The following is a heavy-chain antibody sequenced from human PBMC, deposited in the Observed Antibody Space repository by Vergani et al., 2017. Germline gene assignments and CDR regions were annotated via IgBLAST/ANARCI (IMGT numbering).Heavy chain of an antibody. D-gene: IGHD3-22*01. CDR3: AIMGGYDEGDAFRIGYFDS. CDR2: NYSTGST. V-gene: IGHV4-31*03. Sequence: QVQLQESGPGLVKPSQTLSLTCSVSGDSISSGVYYWNWIRQHPGKGLEWIGYNYSTGSTHHNPSLRRRINMSVDTSKNQFSLKLNSVTAADTAMYYCAIMGGYDEGDAFRIGYFDSWGPGILVTVSS. J-gene: IGHJ4*02. CDR1: GDSISSGVYY.